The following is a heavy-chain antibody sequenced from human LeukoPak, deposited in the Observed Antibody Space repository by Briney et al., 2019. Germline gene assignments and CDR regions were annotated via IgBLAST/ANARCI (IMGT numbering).Heavy chain of an antibody. CDR2: IKSKTDGGTT. CDR3: TTEGIWFGELSSGY. CDR1: GFTFSSYA. J-gene: IGHJ4*02. V-gene: IGHV3-15*01. D-gene: IGHD3-10*01. Sequence: GGSLRLSCAASGFTFSSYAMHWVRQAPGKGLEWVGRIKSKTDGGTTDYAAPVKGRFTISRDDSKNTLYLQMDSLKTEDTAVYYCTTEGIWFGELSSGYWGQGTLVTVSS.